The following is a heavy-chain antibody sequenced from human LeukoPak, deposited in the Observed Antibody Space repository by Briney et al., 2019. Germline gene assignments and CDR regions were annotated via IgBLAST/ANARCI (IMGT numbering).Heavy chain of an antibody. V-gene: IGHV3-23*01. CDR2: ISGSGGST. CDR1: GFTFSSYA. J-gene: IGHJ3*02. CDR3: AKPDYGDYVRSAFDI. Sequence: GGSLRLSCAASGFTFSSYAMSWVRQAPGKGLEWVSAISGSGGSTYYADSVKGRFTISRDNSKNTLYLQMSSLRAEDTAVYYCAKPDYGDYVRSAFDIWGQGTMVTVSS. D-gene: IGHD4-17*01.